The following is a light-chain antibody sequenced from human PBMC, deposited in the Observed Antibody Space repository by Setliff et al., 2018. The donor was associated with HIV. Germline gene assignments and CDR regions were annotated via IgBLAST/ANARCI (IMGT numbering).Light chain of an antibody. J-gene: IGLJ1*01. V-gene: IGLV1-44*01. CDR3: AAWDDSLKGPV. CDR1: SSNIGANT. CDR2: QDD. Sequence: SVLAQPPSTSGTPGQKVSISCSGSSSNIGANTVSWYQHLPGTAPKLVIYQDDRRPSGGPARFSGSKSGTSASLAISGLQSEDEADYYCAAWDDSLKGPVFGSGTKVTVL.